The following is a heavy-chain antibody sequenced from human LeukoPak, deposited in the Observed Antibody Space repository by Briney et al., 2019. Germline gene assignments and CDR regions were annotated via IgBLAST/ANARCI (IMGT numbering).Heavy chain of an antibody. CDR1: GFTFSRYG. J-gene: IGHJ4*02. D-gene: IGHD6-19*01. CDR2: MSHDGSNE. CDR3: ARRGSSGCFDF. Sequence: GGSLRLSCAASGFTFSRYGMCWVRQAPGKGLEWVAVMSHDGSNEYYGDSVKGRVTISRDNAKNTLFLQMHSLRAEDTATYYCARRGSSGCFDFWGQGTLVTVSS. V-gene: IGHV3-30-3*01.